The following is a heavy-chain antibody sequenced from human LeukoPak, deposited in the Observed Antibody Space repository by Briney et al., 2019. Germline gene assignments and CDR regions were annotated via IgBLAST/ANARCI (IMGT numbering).Heavy chain of an antibody. CDR3: ARVEYYDFWSGQYYYYYYGMDV. V-gene: IGHV3-7*01. CDR1: GFTFSSCW. Sequence: PGGSLRLSWAASGFTFSSCWMSWVRQAPGKGLEWVANIKQDGSEKYYVDSVKGRFTISRDNAKNSLYLQMNSLRAEDTAVYYCARVEYYDFWSGQYYYYYYGMDVWGQGTTVTVSS. CDR2: IKQDGSEK. D-gene: IGHD3-3*01. J-gene: IGHJ6*02.